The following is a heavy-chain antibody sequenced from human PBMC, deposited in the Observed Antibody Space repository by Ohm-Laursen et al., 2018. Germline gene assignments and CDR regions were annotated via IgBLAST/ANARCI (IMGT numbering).Heavy chain of an antibody. V-gene: IGHV1-8*01. D-gene: IGHD6-19*01. CDR1: GYTFTTYD. CDR3: ARDGDGSGWNDFEY. J-gene: IGHJ4*02. CDR2: MNPISGNT. Sequence: ASVKVSCKASGYTFTTYDITWVRQATGQGPEWMGWMNPISGNTGYAHKFRGRVTMTSDSSISTAYLEVSSLTFEDTAVYYCARDGDGSGWNDFEYWGQGTLVTVSS.